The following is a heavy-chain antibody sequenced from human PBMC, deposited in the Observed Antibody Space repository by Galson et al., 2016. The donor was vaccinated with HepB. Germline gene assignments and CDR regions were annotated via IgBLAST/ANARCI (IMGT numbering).Heavy chain of an antibody. D-gene: IGHD2-2*01. V-gene: IGHV1-46*01. CDR2: INPSGDST. Sequence: SVKVSCKASGHIFISYYVHWVRQAPGQGLEWMGMINPSGDSTTYAQKFQGRVTMTRDTSTNTVYMELSSLRSEDTAVYYCAGHCSSTNCYPYYFYGMDVWGQGTTVTVSS. J-gene: IGHJ6*02. CDR1: GHIFISYY. CDR3: AGHCSSTNCYPYYFYGMDV.